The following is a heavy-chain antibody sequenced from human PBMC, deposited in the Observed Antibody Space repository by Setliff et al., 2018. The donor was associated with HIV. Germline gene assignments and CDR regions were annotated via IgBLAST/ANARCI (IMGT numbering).Heavy chain of an antibody. V-gene: IGHV1-69*13. D-gene: IGHD1-26*01. Sequence: SVKVSCKASGGTFSSYAISWVRQAPGQGLEWMGGIIPIFGTANYAQKFQGRVTITADESTSTAYMELRSLRSDDTAVYYCARRKTHSGSFHDAFDIWGQGTMVTVSS. J-gene: IGHJ3*02. CDR3: ARRKTHSGSFHDAFDI. CDR1: GGTFSSYA. CDR2: IIPIFGTA.